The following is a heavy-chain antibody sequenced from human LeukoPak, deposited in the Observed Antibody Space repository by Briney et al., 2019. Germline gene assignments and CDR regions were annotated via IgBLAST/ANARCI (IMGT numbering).Heavy chain of an antibody. D-gene: IGHD2-15*01. CDR1: GFTFSSYA. CDR3: AKDRAGGYCSGGSCSRIYYYYGMDV. J-gene: IGHJ6*04. V-gene: IGHV3-23*01. Sequence: GGSLRLSCAASGFTFSSYAMSWVRQAPGEGLEWVSAISGSGGSTYYADSVKGRFTISRDNSKNTLYLQMNSLRAEDTAVYYCAKDRAGGYCSGGSCSRIYYYYGMDVWGKGTTVTVSS. CDR2: ISGSGGST.